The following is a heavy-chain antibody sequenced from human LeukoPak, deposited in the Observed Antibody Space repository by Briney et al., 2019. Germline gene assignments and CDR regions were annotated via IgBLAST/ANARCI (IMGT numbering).Heavy chain of an antibody. CDR2: INPNSGGT. V-gene: IGHV1-2*04. J-gene: IGHJ4*02. CDR1: GYTFTGYY. D-gene: IGHD3-10*01. Sequence: ASVKVSCKASGYTFTGYYMHWVRQAPGQGLEWMGWINPNSGGTNYAQKFQGWVTMTRDTSISTAYMELSRLRSDDTAVYYCARGEYGSGSYYSIYWGQGTLVTVSS. CDR3: ARGEYGSGSYYSIY.